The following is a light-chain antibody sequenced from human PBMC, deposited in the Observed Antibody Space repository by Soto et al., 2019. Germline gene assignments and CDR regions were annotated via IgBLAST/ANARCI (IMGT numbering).Light chain of an antibody. CDR2: DAS. V-gene: IGKV3-20*01. CDR1: QSVISRY. J-gene: IGKJ3*01. CDR3: QQYGT. Sequence: EVVLTQSPGTLSLSPGERATLSCRASQSVISRYLAWYQQKPGQAPRLLIFDASTRATGTPDRFSGSGSGTDFTLTINRLDPADFAVYYCQQYGTFGPGTKVDIK.